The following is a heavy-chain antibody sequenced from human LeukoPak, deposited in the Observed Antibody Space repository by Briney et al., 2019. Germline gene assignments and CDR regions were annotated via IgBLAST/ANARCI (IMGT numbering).Heavy chain of an antibody. J-gene: IGHJ4*02. CDR3: AKRGVVIRVILVGFHKEAYYFDS. CDR1: GITLSNYG. CDR2: ISGSGGTT. Sequence: PGGSLRLSCAVSGITLSNYGMSWVRQAPGKGLEWVAGISGSGGTTNYADSVKGGFTISRDNPKNTLFLHMNSLRAEDTAVYFCAKRGVVIRVILVGFHKEAYYFDSWGQGALVTVSS. V-gene: IGHV3-23*01. D-gene: IGHD3-22*01.